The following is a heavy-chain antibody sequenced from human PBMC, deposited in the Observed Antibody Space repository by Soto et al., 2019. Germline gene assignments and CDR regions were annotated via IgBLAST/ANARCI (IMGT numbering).Heavy chain of an antibody. CDR1: GFNFSNAW. CDR2: IKSKTDGGTT. J-gene: IGHJ6*02. D-gene: IGHD4-4*01. CDR3: TTAETTVTILPDYYYYGMDV. V-gene: IGHV3-15*07. Sequence: GGSLRLSCAASGFNFSNAWINWVRQAPGKGLEWVGRIKSKTDGGTTDYAAPVKGRFTISRDDSKNTLYLQMNSLKTEDTAVYYCTTAETTVTILPDYYYYGMDVWGQGTTVTVSS.